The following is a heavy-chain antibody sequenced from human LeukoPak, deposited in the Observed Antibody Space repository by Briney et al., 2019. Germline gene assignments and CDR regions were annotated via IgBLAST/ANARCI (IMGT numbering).Heavy chain of an antibody. CDR1: GFTFSDYY. D-gene: IGHD3-10*01. J-gene: IGHJ4*02. CDR3: ASPRGWGSGSYYKDY. CDR2: ISSSSSYT. V-gene: IGHV3-11*03. Sequence: PGGSLRLSCAASGFTFSDYYMSWIRQAPGKGLEWVSYISSSSSYTNYADSVKGRFTISRDNAKNSLYLQMNSLRAEDTAVYYCASPRGWGSGSYYKDYWGQGTLVTVSS.